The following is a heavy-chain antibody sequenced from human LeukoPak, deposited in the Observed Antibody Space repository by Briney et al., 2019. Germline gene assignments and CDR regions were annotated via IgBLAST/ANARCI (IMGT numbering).Heavy chain of an antibody. D-gene: IGHD2-2*01. J-gene: IGHJ6*02. CDR1: GFTLSTYS. V-gene: IGHV3-21*01. CDR3: ARDMGVVVVPAAMRSFYYGMDV. Sequence: GGSLRLSCVVSGFTLSTYSINWVRQAPGKGLEWVSSISSKSRYIYYADSVKGRFTISRDNAKNSLYLQMNSLRAEDTAVYYCARDMGVVVVPAAMRSFYYGMDVWGQGTTVTVSS. CDR2: ISSKSRYI.